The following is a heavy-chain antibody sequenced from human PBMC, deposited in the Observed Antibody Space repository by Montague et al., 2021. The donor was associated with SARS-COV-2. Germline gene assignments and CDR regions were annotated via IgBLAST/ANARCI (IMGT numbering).Heavy chain of an antibody. J-gene: IGHJ4*02. CDR2: TYYRSEWHT. D-gene: IGHD6-19*01. V-gene: IGHV6-1*01. Sequence: CAISGDSVSRTAAAWNWIRQSLSRGFEWLGRTYYRSEWHTDYAVSVEGRLAIDAGTSKNQFSLQLHSVTPEDSAVYYCASGWTLFDWGQGTLVTVSS. CDR1: GDSVSRTAAA. CDR3: ASGWTLFD.